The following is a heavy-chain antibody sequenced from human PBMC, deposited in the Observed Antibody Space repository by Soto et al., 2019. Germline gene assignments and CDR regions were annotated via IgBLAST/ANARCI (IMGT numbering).Heavy chain of an antibody. D-gene: IGHD5-12*01. CDR3: AKVNGGYTGYDPFDY. CDR1: GFTFSSYA. J-gene: IGHJ4*02. CDR2: ISGSGGST. Sequence: GSLRLSCAASGFTFSSYAMSWVRQAPGKGLEWVSTISGSGGSTYYADSVKGRFTISRDNSKNTLYLQMNSLRAEDTAVYYCAKVNGGYTGYDPFDYWGQGTLVTVSS. V-gene: IGHV3-23*01.